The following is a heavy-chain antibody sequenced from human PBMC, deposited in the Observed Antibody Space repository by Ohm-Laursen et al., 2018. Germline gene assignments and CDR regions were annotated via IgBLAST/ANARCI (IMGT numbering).Heavy chain of an antibody. Sequence: SLRLSCAASGFTFSSYAMSWVRQAPGKGLEWVSAISGSGGSTYYADSVKGRFTISRDNSKNTLYLQMNSLRAEDTAVYYCAKDPPPQWLVLNYFDYWGQGTLVTVSS. CDR2: ISGSGGST. CDR1: GFTFSSYA. D-gene: IGHD6-19*01. J-gene: IGHJ4*02. V-gene: IGHV3-23*01. CDR3: AKDPPPQWLVLNYFDY.